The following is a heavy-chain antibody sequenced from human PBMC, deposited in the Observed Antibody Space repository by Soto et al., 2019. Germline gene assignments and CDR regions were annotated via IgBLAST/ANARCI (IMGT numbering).Heavy chain of an antibody. J-gene: IGHJ4*02. CDR2: ISGSGGST. CDR1: SFTFSNAW. Sequence: GSLRLSCAASSFTFSNAWINWVLRFPGKGLEWVSAISGSGGSTYYADSVKGRFTISRDHSKNTLYLQMNSLSAEDTAVYYCAKVGDYYISCFDFWGQGTLVTVSS. D-gene: IGHD4-17*01. CDR3: AKVGDYYISCFDF. V-gene: IGHV3-23*01.